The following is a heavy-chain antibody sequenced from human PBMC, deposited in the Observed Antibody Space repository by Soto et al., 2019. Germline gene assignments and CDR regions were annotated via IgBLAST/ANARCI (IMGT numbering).Heavy chain of an antibody. CDR1: GFTFSGFA. CDR3: AAPRDEYGSGVSWFTYGMDI. J-gene: IGHJ6*02. CDR2: LDGAGGST. Sequence: GGSLRLSCLASGFTFSGFAMTWVRHVPGRGLEWVASLDGAGGSTYYAESVRGRFSISRDNSQNTLFLQMKRLTVDDTAIYYCAAPRDEYGSGVSWFTYGMDIWGQGTTVTVS. V-gene: IGHV3-23*01. D-gene: IGHD3-10*01.